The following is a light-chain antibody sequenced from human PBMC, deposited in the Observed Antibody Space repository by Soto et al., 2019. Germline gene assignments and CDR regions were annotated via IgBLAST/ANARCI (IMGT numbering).Light chain of an antibody. CDR2: LGS. CDR3: MQALQTPMT. CDR1: QSLLHTNGKYY. Sequence: DIVMTQSPLSLPVTPGEPASISCRSSQSLLHTNGKYYLDWYLQKPGQSPQLLIYLGSSRASGVPDRFSGSGSGTDFTLKISRVEAEDVGVYYCMQALQTPMTFGQGTRVEIK. J-gene: IGKJ1*01. V-gene: IGKV2-28*01.